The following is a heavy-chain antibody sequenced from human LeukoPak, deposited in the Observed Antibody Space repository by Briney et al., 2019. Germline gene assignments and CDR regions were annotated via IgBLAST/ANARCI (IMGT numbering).Heavy chain of an antibody. D-gene: IGHD6-19*01. V-gene: IGHV3-23*01. CDR2: IRDSGAYG. CDR1: GFTFSSYS. CDR3: AKRARYNSARATDFDS. Sequence: GGFLRLSCAASGFTFSSYSMNWVRRAPGKGLEWVSTIRDSGAYGFYADSVKGRFTISRDNSNNLVYLQMNNLRAEDTAEYYCAKRARYNSARATDFDSWGQGTQVTVSS. J-gene: IGHJ4*02.